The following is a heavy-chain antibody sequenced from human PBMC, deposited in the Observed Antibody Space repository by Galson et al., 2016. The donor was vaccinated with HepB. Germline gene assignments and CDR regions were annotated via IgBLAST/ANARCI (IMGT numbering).Heavy chain of an antibody. Sequence: CAISGDSVSTNIASWNWIRQSPSRGLEWLGRTYYRSKWYNEYALSVRSRITITTDTSKNQFSLQLNSVTPADTAVYFCARRSAPLGNFDIWGQGTAVTVSS. D-gene: IGHD2-15*01. CDR2: TYYRSKWYN. CDR1: GDSVSTNIAS. V-gene: IGHV6-1*01. CDR3: ARRSAPLGNFDI. J-gene: IGHJ3*02.